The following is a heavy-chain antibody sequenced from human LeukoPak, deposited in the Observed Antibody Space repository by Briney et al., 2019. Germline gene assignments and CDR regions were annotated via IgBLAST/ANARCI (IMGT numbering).Heavy chain of an antibody. D-gene: IGHD3-9*01. Sequence: GGSLRLSCSASGFTFSSYAPQWVRQAPGKGLKYVSAISTDGHSTYYADSVKGRFTISRDNSKNTLYLQMSSLRAEDTAVYYCVKGRYEILTGYYDAFDIWGQGTMVTVSS. J-gene: IGHJ3*02. V-gene: IGHV3-64D*06. CDR3: VKGRYEILTGYYDAFDI. CDR1: GFTFSSYA. CDR2: ISTDGHST.